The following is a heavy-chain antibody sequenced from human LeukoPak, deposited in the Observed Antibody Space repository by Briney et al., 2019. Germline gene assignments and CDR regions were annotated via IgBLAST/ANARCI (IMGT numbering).Heavy chain of an antibody. Sequence: GSTNYNPSLKSRVTISADTSKNQFSLKLSSVTAADTAVYYCARDMGRRRYYDSSGYWAFDIWGQGTMVTVSS. CDR3: ARDMGRRRYYDSSGYWAFDI. J-gene: IGHJ3*02. D-gene: IGHD3-22*01. V-gene: IGHV4-59*12. CDR2: GST.